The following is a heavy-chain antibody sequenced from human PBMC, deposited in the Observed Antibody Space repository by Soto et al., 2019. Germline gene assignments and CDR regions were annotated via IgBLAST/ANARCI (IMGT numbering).Heavy chain of an antibody. CDR3: ARDLGYYYMDV. J-gene: IGHJ6*03. CDR1: GGSISSYY. CDR2: IYYSGST. V-gene: IGHV4-59*01. Sequence: SETLSLTCTVSGGSISSYYWSWIRQPPGKGLEWIGYIYYSGSTNYNPSLKSRVTISVDTSKNQCSLKLSSVTAADTAVYYCARDLGYYYMDVWGKGTTVTVSS. D-gene: IGHD3-16*01.